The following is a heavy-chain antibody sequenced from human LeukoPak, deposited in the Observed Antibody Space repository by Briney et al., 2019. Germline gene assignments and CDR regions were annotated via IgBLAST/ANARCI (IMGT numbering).Heavy chain of an antibody. CDR2: INQDGSEK. Sequence: GGSLRLSCAASGFTFSSYAMSWVRQAPGKGLEWVANINQDGSEKYYVDSVKGRFTIFRDNAKNSLYLQMNSLRVEDTAVYYCARSPPLWNGDAFDIWGQGTMVTVSS. J-gene: IGHJ3*02. CDR3: ARSPPLWNGDAFDI. D-gene: IGHD1-1*01. CDR1: GFTFSSYA. V-gene: IGHV3-7*01.